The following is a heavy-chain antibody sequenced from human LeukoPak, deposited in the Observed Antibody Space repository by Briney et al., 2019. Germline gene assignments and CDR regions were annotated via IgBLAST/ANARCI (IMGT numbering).Heavy chain of an antibody. Sequence: PGGSVRLSCAASGFTFSTYAMSWVRQAPGKGVEWVSSIRGSDRNTYYADSVKGRFAISRDNYKNTLDVQMNSLRVEDTAVYYYATDVFGDYGGLDYWGQGTLVTVSS. CDR1: GFTFSTYA. J-gene: IGHJ4*02. CDR2: IRGSDRNT. CDR3: ATDVFGDYGGLDY. D-gene: IGHD4-23*01. V-gene: IGHV3-23*01.